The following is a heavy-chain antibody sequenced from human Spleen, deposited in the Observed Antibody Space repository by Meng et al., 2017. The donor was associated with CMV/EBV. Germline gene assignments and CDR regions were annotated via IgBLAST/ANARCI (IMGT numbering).Heavy chain of an antibody. CDR1: FTSFG. D-gene: IGHD2-15*01. CDR2: VSGYGANT. J-gene: IGHJ6*02. V-gene: IGHV1-18*01. Sequence: FTSFGSSWVRQAPGQGLEWMGWVSGYGANTNYAQKLQGGITMTADTSTTTAFMELRRLKFDDTAVYYCARDRYCRNGTCAPYGVDVWGQGTTVTVSS. CDR3: ARDRYCRNGTCAPYGVDV.